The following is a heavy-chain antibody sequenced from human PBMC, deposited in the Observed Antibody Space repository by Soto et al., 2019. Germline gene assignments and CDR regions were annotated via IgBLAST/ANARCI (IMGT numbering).Heavy chain of an antibody. CDR3: VKGAWCDD. D-gene: IGHD6-19*01. V-gene: IGHV3-23*01. J-gene: IGHJ4*02. CDR1: GFTFNTFD. Sequence: EVQLLESGGGLVQPGGSLRLSCAASGFTFNTFDMTWVGQAPGKGLEWVSVIRGADGRTYYADSLKGRFTISRDNSKNTLFLQVTSLRVEDTGVYYCVKGAWCDDWGQGTLVTVSS. CDR2: IRGADGRT.